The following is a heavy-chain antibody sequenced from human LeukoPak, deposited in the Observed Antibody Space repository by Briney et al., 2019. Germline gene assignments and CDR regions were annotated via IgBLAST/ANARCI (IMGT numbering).Heavy chain of an antibody. J-gene: IGHJ4*02. CDR1: GFTLSSYW. V-gene: IGHV3-7*01. D-gene: IGHD6-19*01. CDR3: ARWGCSSGSSGLSCHADY. Sequence: QPGGSLRLSCAVSGFTLSSYWMSWVRQAPGKGLEWVANIKPDGSEKYYVDSVKGRFTVSRDNAENSLYLQMNSLRAEDTAVYYCARWGCSSGSSGLSCHADYWGQGTLVTVSS. CDR2: IKPDGSEK.